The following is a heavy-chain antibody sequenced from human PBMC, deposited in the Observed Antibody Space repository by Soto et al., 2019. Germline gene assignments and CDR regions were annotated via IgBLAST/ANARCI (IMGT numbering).Heavy chain of an antibody. V-gene: IGHV3-23*01. CDR3: AKGGWFGDLLLNY. CDR2: ISASGAST. CDR1: GFTFSTYA. Sequence: GGSLRLSCAASGFTFSTYAMSWVRQAPGKGLEWVSTISASGASTSYADSVKGRFTISRDTFKNTLYLQMSSLRAEDTAVYYCAKGGWFGDLLLNYWGQGSLVTVSS. J-gene: IGHJ4*02. D-gene: IGHD3-10*01.